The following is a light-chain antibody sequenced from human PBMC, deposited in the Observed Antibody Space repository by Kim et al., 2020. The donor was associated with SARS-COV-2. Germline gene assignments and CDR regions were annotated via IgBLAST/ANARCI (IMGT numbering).Light chain of an antibody. J-gene: IGLJ3*02. Sequence: GQRVTIPCSGSSSNIGSNYVYWYQQLPGTAPKLLIYRKNQRPSGVPGRFSGSKSGTSASLAISGLRSEDEADYYCAAWDDSLSGRVFGGGTKLTVL. CDR2: RKN. V-gene: IGLV1-47*01. CDR1: SSNIGSNY. CDR3: AAWDDSLSGRV.